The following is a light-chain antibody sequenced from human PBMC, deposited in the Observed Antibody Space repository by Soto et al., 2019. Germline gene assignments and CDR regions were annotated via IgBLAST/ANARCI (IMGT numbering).Light chain of an antibody. Sequence: DIQLTQSPSSLSASVGDRVTITCRVSQGIRSYLNWYRQKPGKVPKILIYSASKLQSGVPSRFSGSGSGTDFTLTISSLQPEDVETYYGQRTYNAPPTFGGGTKVDIK. CDR2: SAS. J-gene: IGKJ4*01. CDR1: QGIRSY. V-gene: IGKV1-27*01. CDR3: QRTYNAPPT.